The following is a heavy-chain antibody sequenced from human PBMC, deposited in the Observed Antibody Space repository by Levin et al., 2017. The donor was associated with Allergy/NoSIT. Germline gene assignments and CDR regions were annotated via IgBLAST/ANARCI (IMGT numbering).Heavy chain of an antibody. J-gene: IGHJ4*02. CDR1: GYTFTSYA. Sequence: GGSLRLSCKASGYTFTSYAMNWVRQAPGQGLEWMGWINTNTGNPTYAQGFTGRFVFSLDTSVSTAYLQISSLKAEDTAVYYCAGGGDYGDVGNFDYWGQGTLVTVSS. CDR3: AGGGDYGDVGNFDY. D-gene: IGHD4-17*01. V-gene: IGHV7-4-1*02. CDR2: INTNTGNP.